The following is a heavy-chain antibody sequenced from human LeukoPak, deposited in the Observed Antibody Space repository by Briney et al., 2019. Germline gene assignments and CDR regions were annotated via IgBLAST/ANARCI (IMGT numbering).Heavy chain of an antibody. J-gene: IGHJ4*02. CDR3: ARHSYFGGNLADS. Sequence: SETLSLTCTVSGGSISSSSCRWGWIRQPPGKGLEWIGSFYNSETSYNPSLKSRVTISVDTSKNQISLRLSSVTAADTAVYYCARHSYFGGNLADSWGQGILVTVSS. CDR2: FYNSET. V-gene: IGHV4-39*01. D-gene: IGHD4-23*01. CDR1: GGSISSSSCR.